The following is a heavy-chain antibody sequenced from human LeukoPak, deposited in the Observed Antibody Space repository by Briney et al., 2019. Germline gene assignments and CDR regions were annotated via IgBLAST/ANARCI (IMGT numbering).Heavy chain of an antibody. J-gene: IGHJ6*03. CDR2: INPSGST. Sequence: PSETLSLTCAVYGGSFSGYHWTWIRQSPGKGLEWIGDINPSGSTYYNPSLKSRLTISVDTSKNQFSLKLRSVTAADTAVYYCARGRHDITMIVVVMTSVSYYLDVWGKGTTVTLS. CDR1: GGSFSGYH. CDR3: ARGRHDITMIVVVMTSVSYYLDV. D-gene: IGHD3-22*01. V-gene: IGHV4-34*01.